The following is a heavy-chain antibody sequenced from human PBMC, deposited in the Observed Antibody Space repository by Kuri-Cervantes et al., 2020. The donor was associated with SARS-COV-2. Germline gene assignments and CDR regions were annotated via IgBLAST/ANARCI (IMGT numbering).Heavy chain of an antibody. D-gene: IGHD3-22*01. J-gene: IGHJ4*02. CDR1: GFTFSSYA. CDR2: ISGSGGST. Sequence: GGSLRLSCAASGFTFSSYAMSWVRQAPGKGLEWVSAISGSGGSTYYAVSVKGRFTISRDNSKKTLYLQMNSLRAEDTAVYYCAKDRAGYYPTNFDYWGQGTLVTVSS. CDR3: AKDRAGYYPTNFDY. V-gene: IGHV3-23*01.